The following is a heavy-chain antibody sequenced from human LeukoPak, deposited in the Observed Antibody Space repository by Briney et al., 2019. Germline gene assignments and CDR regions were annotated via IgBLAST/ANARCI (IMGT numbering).Heavy chain of an antibody. CDR3: AKMQGYFDY. Sequence: PGGSLTLSCAASGFTFSSYGMSWLRQAPGKGLEWVSAVTGGGDTTYYADSVRGRFTISRDKSKNTLYLQMNSLRAEDTAVYYCAKMQGYFDYWGQGTLVTVSS. CDR1: GFTFSSYG. CDR2: VTGGGDTT. V-gene: IGHV3-23*01. J-gene: IGHJ4*02.